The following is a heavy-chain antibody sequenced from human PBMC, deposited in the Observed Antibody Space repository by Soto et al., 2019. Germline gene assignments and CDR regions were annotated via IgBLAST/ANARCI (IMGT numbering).Heavy chain of an antibody. V-gene: IGHV3-30-3*01. CDR3: ARAPIAVAGTGYFDY. CDR2: ISYDGSNK. Sequence: GGSLRLSCAASGFTFSSYAMHWVRQAPGKGLEWVAVISYDGSNKYYADSVKGRFTISGDNSKNTLYLQMNSLRAEDTAVYYCARAPIAVAGTGYFDYWGQGTLVTVSS. D-gene: IGHD6-19*01. CDR1: GFTFSSYA. J-gene: IGHJ4*02.